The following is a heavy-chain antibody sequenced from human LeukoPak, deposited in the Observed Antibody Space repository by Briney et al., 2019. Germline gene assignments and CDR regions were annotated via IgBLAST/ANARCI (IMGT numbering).Heavy chain of an antibody. D-gene: IGHD2-21*02. Sequence: GGSLRLSCAASGFTVSSNYMSWVRQAPGKGLEWVSVIYSGGSTYYADSVKGRFTISRDNSKNTLYLQMNSLRAEDTAVYYCERVHRGAFCGGDCYPRVFDIWGQGKMVPVSS. V-gene: IGHV3-53*01. CDR2: IYSGGST. CDR3: ERVHRGAFCGGDCYPRVFDI. CDR1: GFTVSSNY. J-gene: IGHJ3*02.